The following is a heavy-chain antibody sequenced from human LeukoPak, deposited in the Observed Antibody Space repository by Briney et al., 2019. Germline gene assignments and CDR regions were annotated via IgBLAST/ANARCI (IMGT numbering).Heavy chain of an antibody. CDR3: AKDATKYYYDSSGTYH. CDR2: ISYDGSNK. D-gene: IGHD3-22*01. V-gene: IGHV3-30-3*01. CDR1: GFTFSSYA. J-gene: IGHJ5*02. Sequence: GGSLRLSCAASGFTFSSYAMHWVRQAPGKGLEWVAVISYDGSNKYYADSVKGRFTISRDNSKNTLYLQMNSLRAEDTAVYYCAKDATKYYYDSSGTYHWGQGTLVTVSS.